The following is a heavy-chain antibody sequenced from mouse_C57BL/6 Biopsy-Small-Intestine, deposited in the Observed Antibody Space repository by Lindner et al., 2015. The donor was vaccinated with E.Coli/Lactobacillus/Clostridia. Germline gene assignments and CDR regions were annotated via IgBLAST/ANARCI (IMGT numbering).Heavy chain of an antibody. CDR3: ARVYSTSWQKDWYFDL. J-gene: IGHJ1*01. Sequence: VKVSCKASGYTFTSSALSWVRQAPGQGLEWMGWINTNTGNPTSAQGFTGRFDFSWDTSVSTAYLQISSLKAEDTAVYYCARVYSTSWQKDWYFDLWGRGTLVTVSS. CDR2: INTNTGNP. V-gene: IGHV9-3*01. CDR1: GYTFTSSA. D-gene: IGHD2-12*01.